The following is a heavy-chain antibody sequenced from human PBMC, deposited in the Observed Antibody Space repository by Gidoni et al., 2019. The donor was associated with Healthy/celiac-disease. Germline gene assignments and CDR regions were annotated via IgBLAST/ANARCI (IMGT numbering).Heavy chain of an antibody. CDR3: ARERGLVITTDYNFDY. J-gene: IGHJ4*02. V-gene: IGHV3-7*01. CDR2: IKQDGSEE. D-gene: IGHD3-22*01. Sequence: EVQLVESGGGLVQPGGSLRLSCAAPGFTFSSYWMSWVRQAPGKGLEGVANIKQDGSEEYYVDSVKGRFTISRDNAKNSLYLQMNSLRAEDTAVYYCARERGLVITTDYNFDYWGQGTLVTVSS. CDR1: GFTFSSYW.